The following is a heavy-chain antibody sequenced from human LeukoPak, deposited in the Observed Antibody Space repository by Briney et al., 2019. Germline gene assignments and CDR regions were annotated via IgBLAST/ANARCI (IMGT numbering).Heavy chain of an antibody. CDR2: VSTGSNYI. CDR3: ARIAPETASYFDY. D-gene: IGHD1-14*01. J-gene: IGHJ4*02. V-gene: IGHV3-21*01. CDR1: GFTFSSYS. Sequence: GGSLRLSCTASGFTFSSYSLNWVRQAPGKGLEWVSSVSTGSNYIYYADSVKGRFTISRDNDKNSLYLQMNSLRVEDTAVYYCARIAPETASYFDYWGQETLVTV.